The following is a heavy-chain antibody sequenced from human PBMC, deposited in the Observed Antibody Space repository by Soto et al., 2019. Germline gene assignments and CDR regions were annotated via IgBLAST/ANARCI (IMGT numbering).Heavy chain of an antibody. CDR3: ARDESYDILTGYYTPQRFDY. V-gene: IGHV3-7*01. J-gene: IGHJ4*02. CDR1: GFTFSSYW. Sequence: LRLSCAVSGFTFSSYWMSWVRQAPGKGLEWVANIKQDGSEKYYVDSVNGRFTISRDNAKNSLYLQMNSLRAEDTAVYYCARDESYDILTGYYTPQRFDYWGQGSLVTVSS. D-gene: IGHD3-9*01. CDR2: IKQDGSEK.